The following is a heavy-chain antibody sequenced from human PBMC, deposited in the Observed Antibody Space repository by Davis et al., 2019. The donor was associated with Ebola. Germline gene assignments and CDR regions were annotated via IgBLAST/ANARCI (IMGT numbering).Heavy chain of an antibody. CDR3: AKDIWGHSSDYGLSYYYPMDV. CDR1: GFIFSNYG. CDR2: ISYDGGSR. J-gene: IGHJ6*02. Sequence: GGSLRLSCAASGFIFSNYGIQWVRQTPGKGLEWVAVISYDGGSRKYADSLEGRFTISRDNSKNTVFLEISSLRNEDTAVYYCAKDIWGHSSDYGLSYYYPMDVWGRGTTVTVSS. D-gene: IGHD4/OR15-4a*01. V-gene: IGHV3-30*18.